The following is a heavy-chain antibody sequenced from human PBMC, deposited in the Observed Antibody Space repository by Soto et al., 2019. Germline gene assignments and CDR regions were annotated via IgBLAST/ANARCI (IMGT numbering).Heavy chain of an antibody. V-gene: IGHV1-69*01. Sequence: QVQLVQSGAEVKKPGSSVKVSCKASGGTFSSYAISWVRQAPGQGLEWMGGIIPIFGTANYAQKFQGRVTITADESTSTAYMELSSLRSEDTVVYYCARADCGGDCYLQTSHYYYGMDVWGQGTTVTVSS. CDR1: GGTFSSYA. CDR3: ARADCGGDCYLQTSHYYYGMDV. CDR2: IIPIFGTA. J-gene: IGHJ6*02. D-gene: IGHD2-21*02.